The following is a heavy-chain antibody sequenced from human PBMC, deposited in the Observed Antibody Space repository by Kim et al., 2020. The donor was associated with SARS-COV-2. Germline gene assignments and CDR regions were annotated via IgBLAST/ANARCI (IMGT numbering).Heavy chain of an antibody. CDR2: IDDSRST. V-gene: IGHV4-31*02. J-gene: IGHJ6*02. CDR3: ARDKGHRVLFDRIVVVPADV. D-gene: IGHD2-2*01. Sequence: IGYIDDSRSTQYDPPLQRRVTISVDTSKNQFSLKLSSVTAADTAVYYGARDKGHRVLFDRIVVVPADVWGQGTTVTVSS.